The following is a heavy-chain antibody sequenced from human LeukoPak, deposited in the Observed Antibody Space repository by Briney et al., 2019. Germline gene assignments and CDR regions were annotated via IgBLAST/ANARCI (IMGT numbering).Heavy chain of an antibody. CDR1: GGTFSSYA. Sequence: ASVKVSCKASGGTFSSYAISWVRQAPGQGLEWMGGIIPIFGTASYAQKFQGRVTITTDESTSTAYMELSSLRSEDTAVYYCARGDFWSGYYRAGDAFDIWGQGTMVTVSS. V-gene: IGHV1-69*05. CDR2: IIPIFGTA. J-gene: IGHJ3*02. CDR3: ARGDFWSGYYRAGDAFDI. D-gene: IGHD3-3*01.